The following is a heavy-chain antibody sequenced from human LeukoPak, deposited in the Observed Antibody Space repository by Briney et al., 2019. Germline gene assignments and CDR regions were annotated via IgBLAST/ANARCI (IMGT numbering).Heavy chain of an antibody. CDR2: ISSSSSYI. CDR1: GFTSSSYS. Sequence: GGSLRLSCAASGFTSSSYSMNWVRQAPGKGLEWVSSISSSSSYIYYADSVKGRFTISRDNAKNSLYLQMNSLRAEDTAVYYCARDQDSYGQDYYDSSGYYRWGQGTLVTVSS. CDR3: ARDQDSYGQDYYDSSGYYR. V-gene: IGHV3-21*01. J-gene: IGHJ4*02. D-gene: IGHD3-22*01.